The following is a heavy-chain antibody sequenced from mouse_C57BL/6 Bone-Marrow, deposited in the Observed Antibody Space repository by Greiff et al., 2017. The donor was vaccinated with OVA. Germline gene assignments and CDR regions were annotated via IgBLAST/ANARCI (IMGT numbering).Heavy chain of an antibody. Sequence: VKLMESGAELVRPGASVTLSCKASGYTFTDYEMHWVKQTPVHGLEWIGAIDPETGGTAYNQKFKGKGILTADKSSSTAYMELRSLTSEDSAVYYCTRSYSNYGDFDYWGQGTTLTVSS. CDR2: IDPETGGT. CDR3: TRSYSNYGDFDY. V-gene: IGHV1-15*01. J-gene: IGHJ2*01. D-gene: IGHD2-5*01. CDR1: GYTFTDYE.